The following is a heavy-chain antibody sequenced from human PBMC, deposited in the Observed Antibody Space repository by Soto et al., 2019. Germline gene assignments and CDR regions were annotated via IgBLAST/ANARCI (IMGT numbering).Heavy chain of an antibody. D-gene: IGHD4-4*01. V-gene: IGHV1-24*01. Sequence: ASVKVSCKVSGYTLTELSMHWVRQAPGKGLEWMGGFDPEDGETIYAQKFQGRVTMTEDTSTDTAYMELSSLRSEDTAVYYCATAEAGSYSNYKYYFDYWGQGTLVTVSS. CDR2: FDPEDGET. CDR3: ATAEAGSYSNYKYYFDY. CDR1: GYTLTELS. J-gene: IGHJ4*02.